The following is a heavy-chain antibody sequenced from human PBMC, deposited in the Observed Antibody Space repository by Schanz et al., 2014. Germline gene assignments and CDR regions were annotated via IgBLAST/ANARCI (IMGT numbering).Heavy chain of an antibody. J-gene: IGHJ4*02. CDR2: ISGSSRTI. CDR3: ARGGSGSHYRLDY. Sequence: EVQLVESGGGLIQPGGSLRLSCAASGFGFSSYSMNWVRQAPGKGLEWVSYISGSSRTIYYADSMKGRFTVSRDNAENALYLQLNSMRAEGTGLYFCARGGSGSHYRLDYWGQGTLVTVSS. V-gene: IGHV3-48*01. CDR1: GFGFSSYS. D-gene: IGHD1-26*01.